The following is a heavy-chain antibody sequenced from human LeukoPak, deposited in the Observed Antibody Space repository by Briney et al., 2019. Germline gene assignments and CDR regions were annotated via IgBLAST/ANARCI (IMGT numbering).Heavy chain of an antibody. CDR3: VRVGYSYAYGDWNDFDY. D-gene: IGHD5-18*01. J-gene: IGHJ4*02. CDR2: IYSGGST. CDR1: GFTFSSNY. V-gene: IGHV3-66*01. Sequence: GGSLRLSCAASGFTFSSNYMIWVRQAPGKGLEWVSIIYSGGSTYYADSVKGRFTISSDNSNNTLFLQIKNRRAEEKTVYFCVRVGYSYAYGDWNDFDYWGQGTLVTVSS.